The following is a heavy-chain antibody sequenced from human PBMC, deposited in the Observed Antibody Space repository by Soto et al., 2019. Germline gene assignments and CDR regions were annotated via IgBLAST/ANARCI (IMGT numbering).Heavy chain of an antibody. V-gene: IGHV1-69*01. CDR3: ARDPLYDSSGYYYDKAFDY. Sequence: QVQLVQSGAEVKKPGSSVKVSCKASGGTFSSYAISWVRQAPGPGLEWLGGLIPIFGTANYAQKYQGRVTSTAYESTITAYMELSSLRSEDTAVYYCARDPLYDSSGYYYDKAFDYWGQGTLVTVSS. D-gene: IGHD3-22*01. CDR1: GGTFSSYA. CDR2: LIPIFGTA. J-gene: IGHJ4*02.